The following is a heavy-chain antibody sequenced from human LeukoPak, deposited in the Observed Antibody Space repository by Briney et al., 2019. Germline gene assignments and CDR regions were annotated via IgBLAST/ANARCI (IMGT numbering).Heavy chain of an antibody. V-gene: IGHV1-24*01. Sequence: ASVKVSCKASGYTFTGYYMHWVRQAPGKGLEWMGGFDPEDGETIYAQKFQGRVTMTEDTSTDTAYMELSSLRSEDTAVYYCATGFRDYDFWSGYWYYFDYWGQGTLVTVSS. CDR1: GYTFTGYY. D-gene: IGHD3-3*01. J-gene: IGHJ4*02. CDR3: ATGFRDYDFWSGYWYYFDY. CDR2: FDPEDGET.